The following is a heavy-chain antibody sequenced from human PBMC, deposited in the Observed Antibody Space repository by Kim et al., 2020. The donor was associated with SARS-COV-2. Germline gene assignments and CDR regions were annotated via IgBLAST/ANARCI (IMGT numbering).Heavy chain of an antibody. Sequence: ASVKVSCKASGYSLSNYYMHWVRQAPGQGLEWMGRIDPNGGRTIYAQKFQGRVTMTRDTSTSTVYMELSSLRSEDTAVYYCARDCPPGGTYDYWGQGTLVTVSS. V-gene: IGHV1-46*01. CDR1: GYSLSNYY. CDR2: IDPNGGRT. D-gene: IGHD1-26*01. CDR3: ARDCPPGGTYDY. J-gene: IGHJ4*02.